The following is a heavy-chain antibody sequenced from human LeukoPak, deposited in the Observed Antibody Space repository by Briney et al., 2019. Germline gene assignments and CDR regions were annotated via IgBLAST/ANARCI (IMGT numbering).Heavy chain of an antibody. CDR3: ALGEILESS. J-gene: IGHJ3*01. CDR2: IYWNDDK. V-gene: IGHV2-5*01. D-gene: IGHD3-3*01. CDR1: GFSLSTSGVG. Sequence: SGPTLVKPTQTLTLTCTLSGFSLSTSGVGVGWIRQPPGKALEWLALIYWNDDKRYSPSLKSRLTITKDTSKNQVVLTMTNMDPVDTATYDCALGEILESSWGQGTMVTVSS.